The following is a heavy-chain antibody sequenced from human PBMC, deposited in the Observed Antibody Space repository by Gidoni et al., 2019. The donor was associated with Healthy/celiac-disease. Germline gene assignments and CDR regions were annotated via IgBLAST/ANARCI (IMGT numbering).Heavy chain of an antibody. D-gene: IGHD2-2*02. J-gene: IGHJ6*02. Sequence: QVPLQESGPGLVKPSQTLSLTCTVSGGSISSGGYSWSWIRQHPGKGLEWIGYIYYSGSTDYNQALKSRVTISVDTSKNQFSLKLSSVTAADTAVYYCAREALGYCSSTSCYTGYGMDVWGQGTTVTVSS. CDR3: AREALGYCSSTSCYTGYGMDV. CDR2: IYYSGST. CDR1: GGSISSGGYS. V-gene: IGHV4-31*03.